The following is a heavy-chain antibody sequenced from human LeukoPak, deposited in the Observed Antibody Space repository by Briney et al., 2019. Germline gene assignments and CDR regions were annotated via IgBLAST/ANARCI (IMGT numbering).Heavy chain of an antibody. Sequence: GGSLRLSCAASEFTFSSYEMNWVRQAPGKGLEWVANIKQDGSEKYYVDSVKGRFTISRDNAKNSLYLQMNSLRAEDTAVYYCARESSGYYYYYYYMDVWGKGTTVTVSS. D-gene: IGHD3-22*01. J-gene: IGHJ6*03. CDR3: ARESSGYYYYYYYMDV. CDR2: IKQDGSEK. CDR1: EFTFSSYE. V-gene: IGHV3-7*01.